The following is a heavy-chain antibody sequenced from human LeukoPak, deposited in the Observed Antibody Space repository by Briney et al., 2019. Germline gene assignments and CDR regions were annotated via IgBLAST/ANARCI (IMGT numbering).Heavy chain of an antibody. CDR1: GGSISSYY. D-gene: IGHD3-3*01. Sequence: SETLSLTCTVSGGSISSYYWSWIRHPPGKGLEWIGYIYYSGSTNYNPTLKSRVTISVDTSKNQFSLKLSSVTAADTAVYYCAREVFDTSLRLYYGMDVWGQGTTVTVSS. CDR2: IYYSGST. V-gene: IGHV4-59*01. J-gene: IGHJ6*02. CDR3: AREVFDTSLRLYYGMDV.